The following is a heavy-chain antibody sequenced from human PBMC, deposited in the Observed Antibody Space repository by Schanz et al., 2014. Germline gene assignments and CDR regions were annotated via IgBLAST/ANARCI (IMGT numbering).Heavy chain of an antibody. CDR1: RSTFSSYT. CDR2: IIPILDIT. CDR3: TRGGYSYALSAFDI. D-gene: IGHD5-18*01. V-gene: IGHV1-69*02. Sequence: QVQLVQSGAEVKKPGSSVKVSCKASRSTFSSYTISWVRQAPGQGLEWMGRIIPILDITNYAQKFQGRVTMTTDTSTGTAYMELRSLRSDDTALYYCTRGGYSYALSAFDIWGQGTMVTVSS. J-gene: IGHJ3*02.